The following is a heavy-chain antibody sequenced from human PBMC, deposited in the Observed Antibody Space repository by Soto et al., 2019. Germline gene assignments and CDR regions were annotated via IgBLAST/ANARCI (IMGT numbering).Heavy chain of an antibody. CDR1: GFTLSDYY. Sequence: GGSLRLSCTESGFTLSDYYMSWIRQAPGKGLEWVSYSSASGNTVNYADSVKGRFTVSRDNAKNSLYLQMNSLRAEDTAVYYCARSDAARTFDYWGQGTLVTVSS. CDR2: SSASGNTV. CDR3: ARSDAARTFDY. J-gene: IGHJ4*02. V-gene: IGHV3-11*01. D-gene: IGHD2-21*02.